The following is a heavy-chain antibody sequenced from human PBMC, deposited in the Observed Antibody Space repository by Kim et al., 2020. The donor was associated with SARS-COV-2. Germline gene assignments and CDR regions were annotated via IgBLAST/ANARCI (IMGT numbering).Heavy chain of an antibody. D-gene: IGHD1-1*01. J-gene: IGHJ4*02. CDR2: GNT. CDR3: ARGGINFDY. Sequence: GNTNYDPALTSRVTISVDTSKNQFSLKLSSVTAADTAVYYCARGGINFDYWGQGTLVTVSS. V-gene: IGHV4-34*01.